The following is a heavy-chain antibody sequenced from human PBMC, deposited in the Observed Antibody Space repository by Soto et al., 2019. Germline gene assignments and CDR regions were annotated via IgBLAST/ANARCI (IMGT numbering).Heavy chain of an antibody. CDR1: GDSVNSAY. Sequence: QVQLQEMGPGLVKPSQTLTITCTVSGDSVNSAYWSWIRQLPGKGLEWMRNIHHTGKTFYNPSLKSRVAISIDTSKPLFSLKMRSITAADTAVYYCARTDAYNSSFFDSWGQGTVVTVSS. V-gene: IGHV4-31*03. CDR2: IHHTGKT. J-gene: IGHJ4*02. D-gene: IGHD6-6*01. CDR3: ARTDAYNSSFFDS.